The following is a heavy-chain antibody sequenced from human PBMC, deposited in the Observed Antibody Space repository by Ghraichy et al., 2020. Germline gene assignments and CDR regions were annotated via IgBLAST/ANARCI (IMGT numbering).Heavy chain of an antibody. Sequence: GGSLRLSCAASGFTFSDFGMHWVRQAPGKGLEWVAIIWSDGSNKYYGDSVKGRFTISRDNSKNTLYLQMSSLRAEDTAVYYCARELLYDGVYYYYGLDAWGQGTTVTVSS. D-gene: IGHD2-8*01. CDR2: IWSDGSNK. J-gene: IGHJ6*02. CDR3: ARELLYDGVYYYYGLDA. V-gene: IGHV3-33*08. CDR1: GFTFSDFG.